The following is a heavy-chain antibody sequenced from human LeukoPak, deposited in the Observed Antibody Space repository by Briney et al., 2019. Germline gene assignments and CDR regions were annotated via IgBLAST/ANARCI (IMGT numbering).Heavy chain of an antibody. CDR2: IKEDGSEK. D-gene: IGHD6-19*01. CDR3: ASSGWYSTPNWFDP. Sequence: GSLRLSCAAAGFTFSSYSMNWVRQAPGKGLEWVASIKEDGSEKYYVDSVKGRFTISRDNAKNSLYLQMNSLRAEDTAMYYCASSGWYSTPNWFDPWGQGTLVIVSS. CDR1: GFTFSSYS. V-gene: IGHV3-7*01. J-gene: IGHJ5*02.